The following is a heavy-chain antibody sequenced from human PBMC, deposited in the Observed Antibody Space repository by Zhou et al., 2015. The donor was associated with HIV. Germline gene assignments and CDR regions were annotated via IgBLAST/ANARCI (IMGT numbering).Heavy chain of an antibody. V-gene: IGHV1-69*01. CDR3: ARGHAADYYDSSGYYDWFDP. CDR2: ITPTFGGA. D-gene: IGHD3-22*01. Sequence: QVQLVQSGAEVKRPGSSVKVSCQASGVTFTNYAISWVRQAPGQGLEWMGGITPTFGGADYAQKLHGRVTITADESTRTAYMELSSLRSEDTAVYYCARGHAADYYDSSGYYDWFDPWGQGTLVTVSS. CDR1: GVTFTNYA. J-gene: IGHJ5*02.